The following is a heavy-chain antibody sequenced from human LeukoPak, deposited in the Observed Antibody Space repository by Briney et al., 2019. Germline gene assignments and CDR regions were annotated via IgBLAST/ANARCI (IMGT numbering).Heavy chain of an antibody. CDR3: ATMSPAYPYSGSYMRRPYYFDY. Sequence: GASVKVSCKVSGYTLTELSMHWVRQAPGKGLKWMGGFDPEDGETIYAQKFQGRVTMTEDTSTDTAYMELSSLRSEDTAVYYCATMSPAYPYSGSYMRRPYYFDYWGQGTLVTVSS. CDR2: FDPEDGET. J-gene: IGHJ4*02. CDR1: GYTLTELS. V-gene: IGHV1-24*01. D-gene: IGHD1-26*01.